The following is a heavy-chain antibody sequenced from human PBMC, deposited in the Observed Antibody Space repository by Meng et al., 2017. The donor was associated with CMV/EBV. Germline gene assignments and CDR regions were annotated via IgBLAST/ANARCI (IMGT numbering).Heavy chain of an antibody. D-gene: IGHD6-19*01. CDR3: ARGAGSDY. J-gene: IGHJ4*02. Sequence: ETLSPTCTFSGGSVSSGSYDWSWTRQPPGRGLEWIGEIHHSGSTNYNPSLKTRVTISVDTSKNQFSRTLSSVTAADTTVYYCARGAGSDYWGQGTLVTVSS. CDR1: GGSVSSGSYD. V-gene: IGHV4-39*07. CDR2: IHHSGST.